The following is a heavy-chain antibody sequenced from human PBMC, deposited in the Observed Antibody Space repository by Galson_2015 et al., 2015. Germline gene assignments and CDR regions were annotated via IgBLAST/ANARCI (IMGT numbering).Heavy chain of an antibody. CDR2: ITNTGDIT. CDR3: GKGARRVSPAEPTDC. V-gene: IGHV3-23*01. D-gene: IGHD1-14*01. CDR1: GFPFSSYA. J-gene: IGHJ4*02. Sequence: SLRLSCAASGFPFSSYALTWVRQAPGKGLEWVSSITNTGDITYYADSVKGRFTISRDSSRNTLYLQMNSLRAEDTAIYYCGKGARRVSPAEPTDCWGQGTRVPVSS.